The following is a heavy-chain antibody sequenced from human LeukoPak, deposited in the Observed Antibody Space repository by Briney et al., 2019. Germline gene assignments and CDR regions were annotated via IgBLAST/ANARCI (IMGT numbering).Heavy chain of an antibody. CDR3: ARVNYHLLVGWFDP. Sequence: SGGSLRLSCAASGFTFSSYSMNWVRQAPGKGLEWVSYISSSSSTIYYADSVKGRFTISRDNAKNSLYLQMNSLRAEDTAVYFCARVNYHLLVGWFDPWGQGTLVTVSS. CDR1: GFTFSSYS. CDR2: ISSSSSTI. D-gene: IGHD1-26*01. V-gene: IGHV3-48*01. J-gene: IGHJ5*02.